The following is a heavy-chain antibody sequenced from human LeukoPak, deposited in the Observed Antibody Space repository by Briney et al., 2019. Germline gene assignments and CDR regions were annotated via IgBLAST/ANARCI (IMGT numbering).Heavy chain of an antibody. Sequence: SETLSLTCAVSGVSISSSNWWSWVRQPPGKGLEWIGEIYHSGSTNYNPSLKSRVTISVDTSKNQFSLKLSSVTAADTAVYYCARGRYSSSWYYFDYWGQGTLVTVSS. D-gene: IGHD6-13*01. CDR3: ARGRYSSSWYYFDY. J-gene: IGHJ4*02. CDR1: GVSISSSNW. V-gene: IGHV4-4*02. CDR2: IYHSGST.